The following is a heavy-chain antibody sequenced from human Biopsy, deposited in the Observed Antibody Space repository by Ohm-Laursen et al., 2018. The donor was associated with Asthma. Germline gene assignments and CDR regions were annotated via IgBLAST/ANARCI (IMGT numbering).Heavy chain of an antibody. CDR1: GGTFSNFA. J-gene: IGHJ6*02. CDR2: IVTVFGTT. D-gene: IGHD6-19*01. CDR3: ARCQVGYSSGWSLLLKKIYYSGMDV. Sequence: SSVKVSCKAPGGTFSNFAISWVRQAPGQGLEWLGGIVTVFGTTNYAQKFLGRVTITADESTSTAYMEVTSLRSEDTAIYYCARCQVGYSSGWSLLLKKIYYSGMDVWGQGTAVTVSS. V-gene: IGHV1-69*01.